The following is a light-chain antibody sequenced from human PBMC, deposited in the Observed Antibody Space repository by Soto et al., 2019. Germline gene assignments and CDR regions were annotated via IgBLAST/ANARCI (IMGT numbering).Light chain of an antibody. J-gene: IGKJ1*01. Sequence: DIQMTQSPSSLSASVGDRVTITCRASQSISRDLNWYQQRAGKAPKHLIYGASSLQGGVPSRFSGSGSGTDFTLTISSVQPEDFATYYCQQSYSSPRTFGQGTKVEIK. V-gene: IGKV1-39*01. CDR2: GAS. CDR1: QSISRD. CDR3: QQSYSSPRT.